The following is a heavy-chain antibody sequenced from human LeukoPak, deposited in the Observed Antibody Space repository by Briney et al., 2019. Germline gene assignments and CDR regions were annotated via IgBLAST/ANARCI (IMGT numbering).Heavy chain of an antibody. CDR2: ISYDGSNK. J-gene: IGHJ4*02. CDR3: AREDSSGWYFLSGLAFDY. CDR1: RFTFSSYG. D-gene: IGHD6-19*01. Sequence: GGSLRLSCAASRFTFSSYGMHWVRQAPGKGLEWVAVISYDGSNKYYADSVKGRFTISRDNSKNTLYLQMNSLRAEDTAVYYCAREDSSGWYFLSGLAFDYWGQGTLVTVSS. V-gene: IGHV3-30*03.